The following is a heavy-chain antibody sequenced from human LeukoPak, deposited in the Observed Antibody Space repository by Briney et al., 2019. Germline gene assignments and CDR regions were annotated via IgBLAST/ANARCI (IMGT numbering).Heavy chain of an antibody. CDR1: GGTFSSYA. CDR2: IIPIFGTA. J-gene: IGHJ4*02. CDR3: ARAESNNWDAKYYFDY. D-gene: IGHD1-26*01. Sequence: VASVKVSCKASGGTFSSYAISWVRQAPGQGLEWMGGIIPIFGTANYAQKFQGRVTITADESTSTAYMELSSLRSEDTAVYYCARAESNNWDAKYYFDYWGQGTLVTVSS. V-gene: IGHV1-69*13.